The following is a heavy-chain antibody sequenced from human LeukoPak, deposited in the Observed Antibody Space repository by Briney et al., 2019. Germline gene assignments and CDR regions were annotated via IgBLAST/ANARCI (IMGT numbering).Heavy chain of an antibody. CDR2: ISGNGGST. J-gene: IGHJ4*02. D-gene: IGHD6-19*01. Sequence: GGSLRLSCAASEFTFNSYAMSWVRQAPGKGLEWVSTISGNGGSTYYADSVKGRFTISRDNSKNTLYLQMNSLRAEDTAVYYCAKDLGRSGWSDFDYWGQGTLVTVSS. CDR3: AKDLGRSGWSDFDY. CDR1: EFTFNSYA. V-gene: IGHV3-23*01.